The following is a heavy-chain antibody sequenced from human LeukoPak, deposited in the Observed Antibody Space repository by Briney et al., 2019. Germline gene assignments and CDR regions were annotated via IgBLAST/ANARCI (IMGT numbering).Heavy chain of an antibody. CDR2: LSSNSYYI. J-gene: IGHJ4*02. D-gene: IGHD3-22*01. CDR3: VRSVVYDRAFDY. CDR1: GFTFSRYT. Sequence: GGSLRLSYATSGFTFSRYTMNWVRQAPGKGLEWVSSLSSNSYYIYYADSVKGRFIISRDNAKNSLYLQMNSLRAEDTALYYCVRSVVYDRAFDYWGQGTLVTVSS. V-gene: IGHV3-21*04.